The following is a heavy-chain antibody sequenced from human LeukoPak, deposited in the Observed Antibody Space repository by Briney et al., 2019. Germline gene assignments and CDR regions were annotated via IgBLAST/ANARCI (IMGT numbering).Heavy chain of an antibody. CDR2: IYTSGST. V-gene: IGHV4-4*07. D-gene: IGHD1-26*01. Sequence: SETLSLTCTVSGGSISSYYWSWIRQPAGKGLEWTGRIYTSGSTNYNASLKSRVSMSVDTSKNQFSLKLSSVTAADTAVFYCARENSGSYREFDYWGQGTLVTVSS. CDR1: GGSISSYY. J-gene: IGHJ4*02. CDR3: ARENSGSYREFDY.